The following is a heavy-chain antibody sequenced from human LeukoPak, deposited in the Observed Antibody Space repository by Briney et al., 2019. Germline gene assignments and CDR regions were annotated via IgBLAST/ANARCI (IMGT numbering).Heavy chain of an antibody. V-gene: IGHV3-23*01. D-gene: IGHD6-13*01. CDR2: ISGSGGST. CDR1: GFTFSSYT. CDR3: AKFTRSEYSSSWQGDY. J-gene: IGHJ4*02. Sequence: QSGGSLRLSCAASGFTFSSYTMSWVRQAPGKGLEWVSAISGSGGSTYYADSVKGRFTISRDNSKNTLYLQMSSLRAEDTAVYYCAKFTRSEYSSSWQGDYWGQGTLVTVSS.